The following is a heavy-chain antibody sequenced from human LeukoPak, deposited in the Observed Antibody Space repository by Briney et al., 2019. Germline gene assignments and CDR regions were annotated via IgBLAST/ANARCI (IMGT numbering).Heavy chain of an antibody. V-gene: IGHV4-59*01. D-gene: IGHD5-12*01. CDR3: ASGDDSGSGEGGFDY. CDR1: GGSISSYY. CDR2: IYYSGST. Sequence: PSETLSLTCTVSGGSISSYYWSWIRQPPGKGLEWIGFIYYSGSTNYNPSLQSRVTISVDTSKHKFSLNLSSVPAADTAVYYCASGDDSGSGEGGFDYWGQGTLVTVSP. J-gene: IGHJ4*02.